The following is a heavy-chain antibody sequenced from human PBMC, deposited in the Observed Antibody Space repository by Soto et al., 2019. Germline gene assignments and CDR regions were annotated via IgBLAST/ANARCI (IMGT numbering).Heavy chain of an antibody. D-gene: IGHD6-13*01. J-gene: IGHJ6*02. Sequence: QVQLVQSGAEVKKPGSSVKVSCKASGGTFSSYAISWVRQAPGQGLEWMGGIIPIFGTANYAKKFQGRVTITADESTSPAYMELSSMRSEDTAVYYCARAASPLDYYYGMDVWGQGTTVTVSS. CDR1: GGTFSSYA. CDR2: IIPIFGTA. CDR3: ARAASPLDYYYGMDV. V-gene: IGHV1-69*12.